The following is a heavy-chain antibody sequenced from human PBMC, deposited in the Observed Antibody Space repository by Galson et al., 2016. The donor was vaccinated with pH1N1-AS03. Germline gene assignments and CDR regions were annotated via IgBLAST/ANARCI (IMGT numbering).Heavy chain of an antibody. Sequence: SLRLSCAASGFTFSDYWMHWVRQAPGKGLVWVSGVTSDGSTPTYADSVQGRFTISRDNAKNTLYLQMSSLRVEDTAVYYCARDPDPNNIGWYYFDNWGQGILVTVSS. CDR3: ARDPDPNNIGWYYFDN. CDR1: GFTFSDYW. D-gene: IGHD6-19*01. CDR2: VTSDGSTP. V-gene: IGHV3-74*03. J-gene: IGHJ4*01.